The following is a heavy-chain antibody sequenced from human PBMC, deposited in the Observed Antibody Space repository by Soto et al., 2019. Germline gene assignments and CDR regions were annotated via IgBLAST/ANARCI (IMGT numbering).Heavy chain of an antibody. CDR2: IYYSGST. CDR1: GGSISSYY. J-gene: IGHJ6*02. Sequence: SETLSLTCTVSGGSISSYYWSWIRQPPGKGLEWIGYIYYSGSTNYNPSLKSRVTISVDTSKNQFSLKLSSVTAADTAVYYCARDNYDSSGHYPDYYYGMDVWGQGTTVTVSS. CDR3: ARDNYDSSGHYPDYYYGMDV. D-gene: IGHD3-22*01. V-gene: IGHV4-59*01.